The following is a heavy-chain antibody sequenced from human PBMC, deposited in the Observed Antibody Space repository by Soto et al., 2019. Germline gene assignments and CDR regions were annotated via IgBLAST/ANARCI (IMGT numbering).Heavy chain of an antibody. V-gene: IGHV1-69*13. CDR3: GRESQWLVRPGFYYYYGMDV. D-gene: IGHD6-19*01. J-gene: IGHJ6*02. Sequence: SVKVSCKAPGYTFTSYGISWVRQAPGQGLEWMGGIIPIFGTANYAQKFQGRVTITADESTSTAYMELSSLRSEDTAVYYCGRESQWLVRPGFYYYYGMDVWGQGTTVTVSS. CDR1: GYTFTSYG. CDR2: IIPIFGTA.